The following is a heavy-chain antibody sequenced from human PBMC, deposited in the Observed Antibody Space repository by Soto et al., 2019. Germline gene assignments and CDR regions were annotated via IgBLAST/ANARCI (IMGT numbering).Heavy chain of an antibody. CDR3: AKSGLGDSSGYSHYYFDY. V-gene: IGHV3-23*01. Sequence: PGGSLRLSCAASGFTFSSYAMSWVRQAPGKGLEWVSAISGSGGSTYYADSVKGRFTISRDNSKNTLYLQMNSLRAEDTAVYYCAKSGLGDSSGYSHYYFDYWGQGTLVTVSS. CDR2: ISGSGGST. J-gene: IGHJ4*02. CDR1: GFTFSSYA. D-gene: IGHD3-22*01.